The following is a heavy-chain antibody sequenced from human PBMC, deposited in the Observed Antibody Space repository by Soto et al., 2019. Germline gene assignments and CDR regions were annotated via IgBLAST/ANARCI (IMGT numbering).Heavy chain of an antibody. V-gene: IGHV4-34*01. CDR3: ARGSDFDL. J-gene: IGHJ2*01. CDR1: GGSFSGYY. CDR2: INHSGST. Sequence: QVQLQQWGAGLLKPSETLSLTCAVYGGSFSGYYWSWIRQPPGKGLEWIGEINHSGSTNYNPSLKSRVTISVDTSKNQFSLKLSSVTAADTAVYYCARGSDFDLSGRGTLVTVSS.